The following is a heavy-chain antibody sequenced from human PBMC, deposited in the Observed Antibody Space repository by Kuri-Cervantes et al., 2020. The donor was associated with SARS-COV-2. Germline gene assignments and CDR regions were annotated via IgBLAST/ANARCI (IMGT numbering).Heavy chain of an antibody. Sequence: GSLRLSCTVSGGSISSYYWSWIRQPPGKGLEWIGYIYYSGSTNYNPSLKSRVTISVDTSKNQFSLKLSSVTAADTAVYYCTKIGTYYDILTGVRYFDYRGQGPLVPVSS. J-gene: IGHJ4*02. V-gene: IGHV4-59*01. CDR1: GGSISSYY. CDR2: IYYSGST. D-gene: IGHD3-9*01. CDR3: TKIGTYYDILTGVRYFDY.